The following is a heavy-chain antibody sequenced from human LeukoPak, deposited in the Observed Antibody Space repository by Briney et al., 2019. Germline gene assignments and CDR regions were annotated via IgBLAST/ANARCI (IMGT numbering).Heavy chain of an antibody. Sequence: NPSETLSLTCAVYGGSFSGYYWSWIRQPPGKGLEWIGEINHCGSTNYNPSLKSRVTISVDTSKNQFSLKLSSVTAADTAVYYCARGRPFDIWGQGTMVTVSS. V-gene: IGHV4-34*01. CDR2: INHCGST. CDR1: GGSFSGYY. J-gene: IGHJ3*02. CDR3: ARGRPFDI.